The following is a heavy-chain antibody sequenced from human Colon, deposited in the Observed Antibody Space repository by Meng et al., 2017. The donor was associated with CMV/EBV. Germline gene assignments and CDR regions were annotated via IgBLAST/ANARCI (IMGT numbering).Heavy chain of an antibody. J-gene: IGHJ6*02. CDR2: IFYTGNT. CDR3: ASIVGAIRYYDLDF. V-gene: IGHV4-39*01. CDR1: GGSISRSSHF. D-gene: IGHD1-26*01. Sequence: SETLSLTCAVSGGSISRSSHFWGWIRQPPGKGLEWIGNIFYTGNTYYNPSLKSRVTISVDTAKNQFSLKLSSVTAADTAVYYCASIVGAIRYYDLDFWAKGPRSPSP.